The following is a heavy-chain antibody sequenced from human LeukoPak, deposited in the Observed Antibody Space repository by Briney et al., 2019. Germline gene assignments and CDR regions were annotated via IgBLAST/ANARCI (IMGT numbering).Heavy chain of an antibody. J-gene: IGHJ4*02. D-gene: IGHD3-9*01. V-gene: IGHV3-23*01. CDR1: GFTFSTYA. Sequence: SGGSLRLSCAASGFTFSTYAMSWVRQAPGKGLEWVSGITPSGSSAYHADSVKGRFSISRDNSKNTLYLQMNSLRAEDTAVYYCAEDVPLATTGYLYFDNWGQGTLVTVSS. CDR2: ITPSGSSA. CDR3: AEDVPLATTGYLYFDN.